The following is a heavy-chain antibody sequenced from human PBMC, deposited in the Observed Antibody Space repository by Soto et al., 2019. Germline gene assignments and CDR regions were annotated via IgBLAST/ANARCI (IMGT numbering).Heavy chain of an antibody. CDR2: VLQTGSST. J-gene: IGHJ4*02. Sequence: PGGSLRLSCAASGFTFSTYTMSWVRQPPGKGLEWVSAVLQTGSSTFYADSVKGRFTISRDNSKNTLYLQMNNLRAEDTAVYYCAKDFTPDGYWDFDYCGQGPLVTVYS. CDR1: GFTFSTYT. V-gene: IGHV3-23*01. D-gene: IGHD4-17*01. CDR3: AKDFTPDGYWDFDY.